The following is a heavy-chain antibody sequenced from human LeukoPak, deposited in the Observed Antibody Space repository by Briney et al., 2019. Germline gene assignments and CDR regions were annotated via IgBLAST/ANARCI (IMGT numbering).Heavy chain of an antibody. Sequence: ASVKVSCKASGYTFTSYGISWVRQAPGQGLEWMGWISAYNGNTNYAQKLQGRVTMTTDTSTSTAYMELRSLRSDDTAVYYCARDRDYDYVWGSYRLNPPPGDYWGQGTLVTVSS. CDR2: ISAYNGNT. CDR3: ARDRDYDYVWGSYRLNPPPGDY. CDR1: GYTFTSYG. D-gene: IGHD3-16*02. J-gene: IGHJ4*02. V-gene: IGHV1-18*01.